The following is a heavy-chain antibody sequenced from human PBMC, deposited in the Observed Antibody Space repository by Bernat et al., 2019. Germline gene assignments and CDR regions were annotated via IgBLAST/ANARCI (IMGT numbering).Heavy chain of an antibody. V-gene: IGHV3-33*01. Sequence: QVQLVESGGGVVQPGRSLRLSCAASGLTFSSYGMHWVRQAPGKGLEWVAFIWYDGSNKYHADFVEGRFTISGDNSKNTLYLQMGSLRVEDTAVYYCARDYGSGMDVWGKGTTVTVS. CDR2: IWYDGSNK. D-gene: IGHD3-10*01. CDR1: GLTFSSYG. CDR3: ARDYGSGMDV. J-gene: IGHJ6*03.